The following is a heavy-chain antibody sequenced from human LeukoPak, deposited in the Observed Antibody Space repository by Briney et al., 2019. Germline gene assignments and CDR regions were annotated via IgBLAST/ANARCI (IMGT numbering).Heavy chain of an antibody. J-gene: IGHJ6*03. CDR2: IKQDGSEK. CDR3: ARDCSSTSCYFYYYYYMDV. D-gene: IGHD2-2*01. V-gene: IGHV3-7*01. Sequence: GGSLRLSCAASGFTFSSYWMRWVRQAPGKGLEWVANIKQDGSEKYYVDSVKGRFTISRDNAKNSLYLQMNSLRAEDTAVYYCARDCSSTSCYFYYYYYMDVWGKGTTVTVSS. CDR1: GFTFSSYW.